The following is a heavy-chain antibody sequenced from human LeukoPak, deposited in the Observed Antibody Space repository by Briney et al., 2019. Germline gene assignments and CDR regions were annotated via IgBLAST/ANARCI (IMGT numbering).Heavy chain of an antibody. CDR2: LDPEDGET. V-gene: IGHV1-24*01. Sequence: ASVKVSCTVSGYTLTQLSMHWVRQAPGKGLEWMGGLDPEDGETIYAQKFQGRVTMTEDTSTDTAYMELSSLKSEDTAVYYCARRRFGELRSYYYFDYWGQGTLVTVSS. J-gene: IGHJ4*02. D-gene: IGHD3-10*01. CDR1: GYTLTQLS. CDR3: ARRRFGELRSYYYFDY.